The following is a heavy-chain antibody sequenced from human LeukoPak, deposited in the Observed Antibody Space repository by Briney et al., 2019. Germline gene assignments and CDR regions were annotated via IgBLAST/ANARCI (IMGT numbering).Heavy chain of an antibody. CDR3: TTVQSYYYDSSGYYIIDY. J-gene: IGHJ4*02. V-gene: IGHV3-15*01. D-gene: IGHD3-22*01. CDR1: GFTFRNAW. Sequence: NPGGSLRLSCVPSGFTFRNAWMSWVRQAPGEGREWVGRTKSKTAGGTTDYAAPVKGRFTISRDDSKNWLYLQMNSLKTEDTAVYYCTTVQSYYYDSSGYYIIDYWGQGNLVTVSS. CDR2: TKSKTAGGTT.